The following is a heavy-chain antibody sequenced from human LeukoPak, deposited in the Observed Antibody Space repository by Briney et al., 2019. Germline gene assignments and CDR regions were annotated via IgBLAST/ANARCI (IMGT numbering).Heavy chain of an antibody. D-gene: IGHD3-10*01. Sequence: GASVKVSCKASGGTFSSYAISWVRQAPGQGLEWMGRIIPILGIANYAQKFQGRVTITADKSTSTAYMELRSLRSDDTAVYYCARDRQGVRGIDYWGQGTLVTVSS. CDR1: GGTFSSYA. CDR3: ARDRQGVRGIDY. J-gene: IGHJ4*02. CDR2: IIPILGIA. V-gene: IGHV1-69*04.